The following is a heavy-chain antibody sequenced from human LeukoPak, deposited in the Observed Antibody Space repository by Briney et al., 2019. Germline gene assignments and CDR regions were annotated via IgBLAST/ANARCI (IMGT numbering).Heavy chain of an antibody. D-gene: IGHD5-18*01. Sequence: WVKVSCKASGGTFSSYAISWVRQAPGQGLEWMGGIIPIFGTANYAQKFQGRVTITTDESTSTAYMELSSLRSEDTAVYYCASLSNPRGYSYGLPSNFDYWGQGTLVTVSS. CDR1: GGTFSSYA. CDR3: ASLSNPRGYSYGLPSNFDY. CDR2: IIPIFGTA. J-gene: IGHJ4*02. V-gene: IGHV1-69*05.